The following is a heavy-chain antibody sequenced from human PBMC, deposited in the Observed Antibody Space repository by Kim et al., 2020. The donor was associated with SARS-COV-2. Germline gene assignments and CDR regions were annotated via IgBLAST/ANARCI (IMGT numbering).Heavy chain of an antibody. CDR1: GFTVRSYY. V-gene: IGHV3-53*01. D-gene: IGHD1-26*01. CDR3: ARGEVGWESGMDV. J-gene: IGHJ6*02. CDR2: IYTGGRT. Sequence: GGSLRLSCAPSGFTVRSYYMTWVRQAPGKGLEWVSDIYTGGRTYYADSVKGRFTLSRDNSKNTLYLQMNSLRVEDTAVYYCARGEVGWESGMDVWGQGTTVTVSS.